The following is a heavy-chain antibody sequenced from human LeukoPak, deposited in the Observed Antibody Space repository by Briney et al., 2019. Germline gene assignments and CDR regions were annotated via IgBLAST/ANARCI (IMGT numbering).Heavy chain of an antibody. D-gene: IGHD3-9*01. CDR3: VKNDILKGRDH. CDR2: ISGTGGTT. J-gene: IGHJ4*02. Sequence: GGSLRLSCVDSGFTFRGSAMSWVRQAPGKGLEWVSAISGTGGTTYYVDSVKGRFTVSRDNPKNTMYLQLFSLRVEDTAVYYCVKNDILKGRDHWGQGTLVTVSS. CDR1: GFTFRGSA. V-gene: IGHV3-23*01.